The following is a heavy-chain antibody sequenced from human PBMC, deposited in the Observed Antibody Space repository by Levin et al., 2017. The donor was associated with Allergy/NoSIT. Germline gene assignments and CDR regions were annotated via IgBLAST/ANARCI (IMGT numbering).Heavy chain of an antibody. D-gene: IGHD3-22*01. Sequence: VASVKVSCKASGGTFSSYAISWVRQAPGQGLEWMGGIIPIFGTANYAQKFQGRVTITADESTSTAYMELSSLRSEDTAVYYCARSPTKYYYDSSGYWRPFDYWGQGTLVTVSS. V-gene: IGHV1-69*13. CDR2: IIPIFGTA. CDR3: ARSPTKYYYDSSGYWRPFDY. J-gene: IGHJ4*02. CDR1: GGTFSSYA.